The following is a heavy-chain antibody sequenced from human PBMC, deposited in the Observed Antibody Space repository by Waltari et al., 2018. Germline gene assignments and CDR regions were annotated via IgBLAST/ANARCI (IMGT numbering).Heavy chain of an antibody. CDR1: GYHFTRYD. CDR3: ARATVTPDY. J-gene: IGHJ4*02. V-gene: IGHV1-8*02. D-gene: IGHD4-17*01. CDR2: MNPNSGNT. Sequence: QVQLVQSGAEVKKHGASVKVSCKDPGYHFTRYDINWVRQATGQGLGWMGWMNPNSGNTGYAQKFQGRVTMTRNTSISTAYMELSSLRSEDTAVYYCARATVTPDYWGQGTLVTVSS.